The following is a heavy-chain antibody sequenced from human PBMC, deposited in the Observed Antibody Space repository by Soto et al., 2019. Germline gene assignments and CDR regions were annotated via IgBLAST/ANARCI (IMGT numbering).Heavy chain of an antibody. CDR2: VFYSGST. D-gene: IGHD6-13*01. J-gene: IGHJ5*02. CDR3: ARDMYSRQNWFDP. Sequence: SETLSLTCSVSGASITSFSWSWIRQSPDRGLEWIGYVFYSGSTTYNPSLKSRVTLSIDKSKNQFSLKLTSVTAADTAIYFCARDMYSRQNWFDPWGQGTLVTVSS. CDR1: GASITSFS. V-gene: IGHV4-59*13.